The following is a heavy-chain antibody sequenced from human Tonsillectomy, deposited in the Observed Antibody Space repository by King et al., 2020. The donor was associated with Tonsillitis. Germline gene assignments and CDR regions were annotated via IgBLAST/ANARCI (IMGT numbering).Heavy chain of an antibody. CDR2: ISFDGRSK. CDR3: SRGHLYDSGWGIDY. D-gene: IGHD6-19*01. CDR1: GFPFRSYG. J-gene: IGHJ4*02. V-gene: IGHV3-33*05. Sequence: VQLVESGGGVVQPGRSLRLSCAASGFPFRSYGMHWVRQAPGKGLEWVAVISFDGRSKYADSVKGRFAISRDNSNNTLYLQKNNLRAEDTAIYYCSRGHLYDSGWGIDYWGQGTLVTVSS.